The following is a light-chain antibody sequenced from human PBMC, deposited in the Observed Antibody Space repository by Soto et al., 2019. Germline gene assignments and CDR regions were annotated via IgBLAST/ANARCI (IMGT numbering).Light chain of an antibody. V-gene: IGLV2-14*01. Sequence: SVLTQPPSVSAAPGQRVTISCSGSSSNIGGNSVSWYQQLPGTAPKLMISEVSNRPSGVSNRFSGSKSGNTASLIISGLQAEDEADYYCCSFTSITTYVFGTGTKVTV. CDR3: CSFTSITTYV. CDR1: SSNIGGNS. CDR2: EVS. J-gene: IGLJ1*01.